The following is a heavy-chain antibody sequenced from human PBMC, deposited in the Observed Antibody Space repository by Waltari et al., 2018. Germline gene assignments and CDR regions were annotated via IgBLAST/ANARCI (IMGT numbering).Heavy chain of an antibody. Sequence: QVQLVQSGAEVKKPGSSVKVSCKASGGPFSSYAISWVRQAPGQGLEWMGRIIPIFGTANYAQKFQGRVTITADKSTSTAYMELSSLRSEDTAVYYCALKGNYYGSGSYLYYYYGMDVWGQGTTVTVSS. V-gene: IGHV1-69*08. CDR2: IIPIFGTA. CDR3: ALKGNYYGSGSYLYYYYGMDV. J-gene: IGHJ6*02. D-gene: IGHD3-10*01. CDR1: GGPFSSYA.